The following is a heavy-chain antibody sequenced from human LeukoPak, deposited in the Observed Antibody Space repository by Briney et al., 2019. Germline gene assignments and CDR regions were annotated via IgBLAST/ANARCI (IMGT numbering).Heavy chain of an antibody. CDR1: GGSISSYY. J-gene: IGHJ4*02. Sequence: SETLSLTCSVSGGSISSYYWSWIRQPPGKGLEWIGYIYYSGSTNYNPSLKSRVTISVDTSKNQFSLKLSSVTAADTAVYYCARGGRVPAARTCFDYWGQGTLVTVSS. CDR2: IYYSGST. CDR3: ARGGRVPAARTCFDY. D-gene: IGHD2-2*01. V-gene: IGHV4-59*01.